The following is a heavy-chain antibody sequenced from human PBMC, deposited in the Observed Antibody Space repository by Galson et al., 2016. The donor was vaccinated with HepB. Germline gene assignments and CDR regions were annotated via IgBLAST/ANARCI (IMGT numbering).Heavy chain of an antibody. CDR2: IYFSGTA. CDR3: ARMYIPAEGKVGPFDI. J-gene: IGHJ3*02. D-gene: IGHD1-1*01. CDR1: GGSISSGNYY. Sequence: TLSLTCTVSGGSISSGNYYWSWIRQPAGKGLEWTGRIYFSGTANYNPSLKSRVTMSVDTAKSQFSLKLNSVTAADTGVYDCARMYIPAEGKVGPFDIWVQGGTVTVSS. V-gene: IGHV4-61*02.